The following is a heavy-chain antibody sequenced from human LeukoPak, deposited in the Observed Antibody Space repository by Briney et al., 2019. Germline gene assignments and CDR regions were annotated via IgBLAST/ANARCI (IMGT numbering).Heavy chain of an antibody. V-gene: IGHV4-34*01. CDR1: GGSFSGYY. CDR3: ARIIRRNWFDP. J-gene: IGHJ5*02. Sequence: PSETLSLTCAVYGGSFSGYYWSWIRQPPGKGLEWIGSIYYSGSTYYNPSPKSRVTISVDTSKNQFSLKLSSVTAADTAVYYCARIIRRNWFDPWGQGTLVTVSS. D-gene: IGHD3-10*01. CDR2: IYYSGST.